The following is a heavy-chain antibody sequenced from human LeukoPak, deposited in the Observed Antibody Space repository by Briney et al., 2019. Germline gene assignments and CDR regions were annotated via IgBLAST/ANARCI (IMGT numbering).Heavy chain of an antibody. CDR2: LSNSGGSA. Sequence: GGSLRLSCSASGFTLSSYVMSWVRQAPGKGLEWVSTLSNSGGSAYYADSVKGRFTISRDNSKNALYLQMNSLRDEDTAIYYCANRRNYASDYWGQGTLVTVSS. CDR1: GFTLSSYV. V-gene: IGHV3-23*01. D-gene: IGHD1-14*01. J-gene: IGHJ4*02. CDR3: ANRRNYASDY.